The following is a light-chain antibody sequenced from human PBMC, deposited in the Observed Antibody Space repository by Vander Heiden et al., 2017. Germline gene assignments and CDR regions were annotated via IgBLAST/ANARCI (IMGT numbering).Light chain of an antibody. CDR1: QSVSSSY. V-gene: IGKV3-20*01. CDR2: GAS. J-gene: IGKJ4*01. Sequence: EIVSTQPPATLPLSPGERATLACRASQSVSSSYLAWYQQKPGQAPRLLIYGASSRATGIPDRFSGSGSGTDFTLTISRLEPEDFAVYYCQQYGSSPATFGGGTKVEIK. CDR3: QQYGSSPAT.